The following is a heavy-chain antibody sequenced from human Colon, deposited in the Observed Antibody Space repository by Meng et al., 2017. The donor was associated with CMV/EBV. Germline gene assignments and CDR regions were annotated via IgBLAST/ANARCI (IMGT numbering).Heavy chain of an antibody. Sequence: GGSLRLSCAASGFTFRTFAMGWVRQAPGKGLEWVSSISGSETSTYYSDSVKGRFTISRDTSKNTLSLQMNGLGAEDTAVYYCARDLLIAREYYYYGMDVWGQGTTVTVSS. J-gene: IGHJ6*02. CDR1: GFTFRTFA. D-gene: IGHD3-16*01. V-gene: IGHV3-23*01. CDR2: ISGSETST. CDR3: ARDLLIAREYYYYGMDV.